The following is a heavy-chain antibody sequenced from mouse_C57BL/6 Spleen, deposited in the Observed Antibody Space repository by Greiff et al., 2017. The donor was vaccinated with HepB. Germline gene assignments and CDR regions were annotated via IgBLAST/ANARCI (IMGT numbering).Heavy chain of an antibody. Sequence: VQLVESGGGLVKPGGSLKLSCAASGFTFSDYGMHWVRQAPEKGLEWVAYISSGSSTIYYADTVKGRFTISRDNAKNTRFLQMTSLRSEDTAMYYCAREGYSGSLDVWGQGTSVTVSS. V-gene: IGHV5-17*01. CDR3: AREGYSGSLDV. CDR2: ISSGSSTI. CDR1: GFTFSDYG. J-gene: IGHJ1*01.